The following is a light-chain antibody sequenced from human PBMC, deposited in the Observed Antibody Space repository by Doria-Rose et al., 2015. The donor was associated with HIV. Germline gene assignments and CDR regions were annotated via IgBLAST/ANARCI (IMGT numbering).Light chain of an antibody. J-gene: IGLJ1*01. CDR2: DVS. CDR1: GSDVGGYNH. Sequence: QAVVTQPASVSGSPGQSITISCTGSGSDVGGYNHVSWHQQHPGKAPKLMIYDVSNRPSGVSNRFSGSKSGNTASLTISGLQAEDEADYYCSSLTSSLTYVFGTGTNVTVL. V-gene: IGLV2-14*03. CDR3: SSLTSSLTYV.